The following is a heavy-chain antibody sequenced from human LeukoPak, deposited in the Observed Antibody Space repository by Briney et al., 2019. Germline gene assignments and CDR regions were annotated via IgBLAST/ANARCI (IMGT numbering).Heavy chain of an antibody. CDR2: ISYSGST. D-gene: IGHD4-23*01. J-gene: IGHJ5*02. CDR1: GGSISSNNYY. V-gene: IGHV4-39*07. CDR3: ARGGLDYGGTLNWFDP. Sequence: PSETLSLTCTVSGGSISSNNYYWGWIRQPPGKGLEWIGSISYSGSTYYNPSLKSRVTISIGTSRNQFSLKVTSVTAADTAIYYCARGGLDYGGTLNWFDPWGQGTLVTVSS.